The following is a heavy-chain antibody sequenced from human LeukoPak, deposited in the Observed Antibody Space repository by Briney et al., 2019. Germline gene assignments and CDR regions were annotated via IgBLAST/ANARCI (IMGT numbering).Heavy chain of an antibody. CDR3: ARYTSWVWFNP. V-gene: IGHV4-59*02. CDR1: GGSVSGYY. J-gene: IGHJ5*02. D-gene: IGHD2-2*01. CDR2: IYYTGTT. Sequence: PSETLSLTCTISGGSVSGYYWSWVRQPPGEGLESIGYIYYTGTTYYNPSLKSRVTISVDTSKNQLSLKLYSVTAADTAVYYCARYTSWVWFNPWGQGTLVTVSS.